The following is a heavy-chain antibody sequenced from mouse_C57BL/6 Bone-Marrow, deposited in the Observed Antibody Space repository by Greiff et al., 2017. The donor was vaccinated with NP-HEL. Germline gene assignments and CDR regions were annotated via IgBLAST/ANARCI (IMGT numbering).Heavy chain of an antibody. CDR3: AKGDGNPYYFDY. CDR2: IWRGGST. J-gene: IGHJ2*01. D-gene: IGHD2-1*01. Sequence: VQRVESGPGLVQPSQSLSITCTVSGFSLTSYGVHWVRQSPGKGLEWLGVIWRGGSTDYNAAFMSRLSITKDNSKSQVFFKMNSLQADDTAIYYCAKGDGNPYYFDYWGQGTTLTVSS. V-gene: IGHV2-5*01. CDR1: GFSLTSYG.